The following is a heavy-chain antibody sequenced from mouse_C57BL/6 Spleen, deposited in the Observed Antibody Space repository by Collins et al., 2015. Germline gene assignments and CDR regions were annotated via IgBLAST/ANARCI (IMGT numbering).Heavy chain of an antibody. CDR1: GYTFTSYY. CDR2: INPSNGGT. J-gene: IGHJ4*01. CDR3: TRSLITTATGYYAMDY. V-gene: IGHV1S81*02. D-gene: IGHD1-2*01. Sequence: QVQLQQSGAELVKPGASVKLSCKASGYTFTSYYMYWVKQRPGQGLEWIGEINPSNGGTNFNEKFKSKATLTVDKSSSTAYMQLSSLTSEDSAVYYCTRSLITTATGYYAMDYWGQGTSVTVSS.